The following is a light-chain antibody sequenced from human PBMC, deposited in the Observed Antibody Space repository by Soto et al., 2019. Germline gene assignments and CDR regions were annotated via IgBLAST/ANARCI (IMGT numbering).Light chain of an antibody. CDR1: QSVSGW. CDR2: KAS. J-gene: IGKJ1*01. Sequence: DIQMTQSPSTLSGSVGDRVTITCRASQSVSGWLAWYQRKPGKAPKLLIYKASTLKSGVPSRFSGSGSGTEFTLTISSLQPDDFATYYCQHYNSYSEAFGQGTKVDIK. V-gene: IGKV1-5*03. CDR3: QHYNSYSEA.